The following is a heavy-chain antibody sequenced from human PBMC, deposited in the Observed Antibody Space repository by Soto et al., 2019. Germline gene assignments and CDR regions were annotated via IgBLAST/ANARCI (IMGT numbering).Heavy chain of an antibody. J-gene: IGHJ4*02. CDR3: ARAEYYDILTGYYYFDY. CDR2: IYYSGST. Sequence: SETLSLTCTVSGGSISSSSYYWGWIRQPPGKGLEWIGSIYYSGSTYYNPSLKSRVTISVDTSKNQFSLKLSSVTAADTAVYYCARAEYYDILTGYYYFDYWGQGTLVTVSS. CDR1: GGSISSSSYY. D-gene: IGHD3-9*01. V-gene: IGHV4-39*01.